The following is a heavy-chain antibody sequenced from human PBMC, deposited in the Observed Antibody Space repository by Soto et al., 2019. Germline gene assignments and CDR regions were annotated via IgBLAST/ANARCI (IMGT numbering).Heavy chain of an antibody. V-gene: IGHV1-3*01. CDR1: RYIFTSYA. Sequence: ASVKVSCKASRYIFTSYAIHWVRQAPGQRLEWMGWINAGNGNTKYSQKFQGRVTITRDTSASTAYMELSSLRSEDTAVYYCARGNIYDSRLRAFDIWGQGTMVTVSS. D-gene: IGHD5-12*01. CDR2: INAGNGNT. J-gene: IGHJ3*02. CDR3: ARGNIYDSRLRAFDI.